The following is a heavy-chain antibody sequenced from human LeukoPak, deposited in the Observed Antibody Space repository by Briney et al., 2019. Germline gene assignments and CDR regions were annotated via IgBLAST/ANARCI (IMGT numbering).Heavy chain of an antibody. CDR2: IYPGDSDT. V-gene: IGHV5-51*01. Sequence: GESLKISCKCSGYTFSSYWIGWVRQMPGKGLEWMGIIYPGDSDTRYSPSLQGQVTISVDTSIGTAYLQWSSLKASDTAIYYCARQNDFRLDYWGQGTLVTVSS. CDR3: ARQNDFRLDY. J-gene: IGHJ4*02. D-gene: IGHD3-3*01. CDR1: GYTFSSYW.